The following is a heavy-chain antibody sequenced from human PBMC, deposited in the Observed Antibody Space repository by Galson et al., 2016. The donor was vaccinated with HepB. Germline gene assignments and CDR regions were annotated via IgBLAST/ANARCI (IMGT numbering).Heavy chain of an antibody. V-gene: IGHV4-34*01. Sequence: SETLSLTCSVYGGSFNSYSWSWIRQPPGKGLEWIGEVTHTGNTNYNPSLESRLTMAIDTSKNQFHLRLRSVTAADTAVYYCAREDWYFDVWGRGTQVTVSS. CDR2: VTHTGNT. CDR3: AREDWYFDV. J-gene: IGHJ2*01. CDR1: GGSFNSYS.